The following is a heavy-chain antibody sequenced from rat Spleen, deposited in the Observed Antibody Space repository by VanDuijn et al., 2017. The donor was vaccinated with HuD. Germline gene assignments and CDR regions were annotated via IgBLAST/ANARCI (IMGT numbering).Heavy chain of an antibody. J-gene: IGHJ4*01. Sequence: EVQLVESGGGLVQPGRSMKLSCAASGFTFSDYNMAWVRQAPKKGLEWVATISYDGSHTYYRDSVKGRFTISRDNAKSTLYLQMDSLRSEDTATYYCARHGWGYGVMDAWGQGASVTVSS. D-gene: IGHD4-3*01. CDR1: GFTFSDYN. V-gene: IGHV5-7*01. CDR3: ARHGWGYGVMDA. CDR2: ISYDGSHT.